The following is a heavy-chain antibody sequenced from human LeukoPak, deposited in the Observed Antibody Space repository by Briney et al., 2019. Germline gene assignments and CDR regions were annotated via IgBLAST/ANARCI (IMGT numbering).Heavy chain of an antibody. CDR1: GFTFSNYW. J-gene: IGHJ6*03. CDR2: IKQDEGER. V-gene: IGHV3-7*01. D-gene: IGHD2-15*01. CDR3: AKDAGCSGGSCHQRYYYYMDV. Sequence: GGSLRLSCAASGFTFSNYWMSWVRQAPGKGLEWVASIKQDEGERYYVDSVKGRFTISRDNAKKSLSLQMNSLRAEDTAVYYCAKDAGCSGGSCHQRYYYYMDVWGKGTTVTVSS.